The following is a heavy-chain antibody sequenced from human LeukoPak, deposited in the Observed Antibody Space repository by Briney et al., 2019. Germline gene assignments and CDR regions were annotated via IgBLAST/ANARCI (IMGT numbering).Heavy chain of an antibody. D-gene: IGHD3-10*01. J-gene: IGHJ6*03. V-gene: IGHV1-46*01. CDR3: ARDARSAEYYYYYMDV. CDR1: GYTFTSYY. Sequence: ASVKVSCKASGYTFTSYYMHWVRQAPGQGLEWMGIINPSGGSTNYAQKFQGRVTMTRDMSTSTVYMELSSLRSEDTAVYYCARDARSAEYYYYYMDVWGKGTTVTVSS. CDR2: INPSGGST.